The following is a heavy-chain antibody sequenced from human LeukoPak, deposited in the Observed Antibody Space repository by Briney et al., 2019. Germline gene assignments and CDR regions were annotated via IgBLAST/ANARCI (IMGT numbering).Heavy chain of an antibody. CDR2: ISWDGGGT. Sequence: PGGSLRLSCAASGFTFDDYAMHWVRQAPEKGLEWVSLISWDGGGTHYADSVKGRFTISRDNSKNSLYLQMNSLRAEDTALYYCAKDKHYGSGSSTYFDYWGQGTLVTVSS. CDR1: GFTFDDYA. CDR3: AKDKHYGSGSSTYFDY. D-gene: IGHD3-10*01. J-gene: IGHJ4*02. V-gene: IGHV3-43D*03.